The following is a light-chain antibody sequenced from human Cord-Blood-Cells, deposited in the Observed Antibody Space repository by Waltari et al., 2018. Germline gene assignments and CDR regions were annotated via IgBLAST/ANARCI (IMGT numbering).Light chain of an antibody. CDR1: RSDFRRHNY. CDR3: SSYTSSSTL. V-gene: IGLV2-14*01. Sequence: QSVLTQPASVSGFSGQSIPLPCTGPRSDFRRHNYVSRYQQHPGKAPKLMIYDVSTRPSGVSTRFSCSKSGNTASLTISGLQAEDEADYYCSSYTSSSTLFGTGTKVTVL. J-gene: IGLJ1*01. CDR2: DVS.